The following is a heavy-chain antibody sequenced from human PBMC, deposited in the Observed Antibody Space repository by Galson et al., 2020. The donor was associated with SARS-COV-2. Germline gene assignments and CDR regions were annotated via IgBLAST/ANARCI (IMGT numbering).Heavy chain of an antibody. CDR2: IIPIFGTA. CDR3: ASAFLAKIAAAGVGYYGMDV. Sequence: SVKVSCKASGGTFSSYAISWVRQAPGQGLEWMGGIIPIFGTANYAQKFQGRVTITADESTSTAYMELSSLRSEDTAVYYCASAFLAKIAAAGVGYYGMDVWGQGTTVTVSS. J-gene: IGHJ6*02. CDR1: GGTFSSYA. V-gene: IGHV1-69*13. D-gene: IGHD6-13*01.